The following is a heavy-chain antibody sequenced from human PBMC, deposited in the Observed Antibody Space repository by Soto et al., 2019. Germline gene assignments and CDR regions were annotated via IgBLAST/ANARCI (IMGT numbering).Heavy chain of an antibody. V-gene: IGHV1-69*01. CDR2: IIPMFGST. J-gene: IGHJ5*02. CDR1: GGTFSSNT. Sequence: QEQLVPSGAEVKKPGSSVKVSCKASGGTFSSNTVNWVRQAPGQGLEWVGAIIPMFGSTTYSQKFQGRVTLTADVSTSTAYMEVYGLRSEDTAVYYCATAGLGGASPGQGGLPWGLGTLVTVS. CDR3: ATAGLGGASPGQGGLP. D-gene: IGHD1-26*01.